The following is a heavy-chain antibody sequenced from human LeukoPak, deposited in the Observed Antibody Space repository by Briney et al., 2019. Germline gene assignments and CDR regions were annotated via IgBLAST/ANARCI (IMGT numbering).Heavy chain of an antibody. CDR1: GYTFTGYY. D-gene: IGHD6-13*01. CDR3: ARDSSWLNNWFDP. J-gene: IGHJ5*02. CDR2: INPNSGGT. V-gene: IGHV1-2*02. Sequence: GASVKVSCKASGYTFTGYYMHWVRQAPGQGLEWVGWINPNSGGTNYAQKFQGRVTMTRDTSISTAYMELSRLRSDDTAVYYCARDSSWLNNWFDPWGQGTLVTVSS.